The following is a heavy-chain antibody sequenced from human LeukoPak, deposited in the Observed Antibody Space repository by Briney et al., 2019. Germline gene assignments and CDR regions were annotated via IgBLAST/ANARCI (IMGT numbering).Heavy chain of an antibody. V-gene: IGHV1-2*02. J-gene: IGHJ1*01. CDR2: INPNSGGT. CDR3: ARALPVAGMSEYFQY. Sequence: ASVKVSCKASGYTFTGYYMHWVRQAPGQGLEWMGWINPNSGGTNYAQKFQGRVTMTRDTSISTAYMELSRLRSDDTAVYYCARALPVAGMSEYFQYWGQGTLVTVSS. D-gene: IGHD6-19*01. CDR1: GYTFTGYY.